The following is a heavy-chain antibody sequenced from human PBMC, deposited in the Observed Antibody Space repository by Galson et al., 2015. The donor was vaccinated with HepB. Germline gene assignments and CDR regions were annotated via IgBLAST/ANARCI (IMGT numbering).Heavy chain of an antibody. V-gene: IGHV3-30*03. CDR3: ARDLDSSWYHLDC. Sequence: SLRLSCAASGFTFSIYGIHWIRQAPGKGLEWVALISYDGSNKYYADSVKGRFTISRDNSKNTLYLQMNSLRGEDTAVYYCARDLDSSWYHLDCWGQGTLVTVSS. CDR2: ISYDGSNK. D-gene: IGHD6-13*01. J-gene: IGHJ4*02. CDR1: GFTFSIYG.